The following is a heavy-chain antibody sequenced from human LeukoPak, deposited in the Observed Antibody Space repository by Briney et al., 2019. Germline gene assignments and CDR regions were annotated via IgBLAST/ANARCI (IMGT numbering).Heavy chain of an antibody. Sequence: KKPGESLKISCKGSGYTFITYWIGWVRQMPGKGLEWMEIIYPGDSDTRYSQSFKGQVTISAAKSINFAYLQWRSMKASATAMYYCARPDDYGGKRDAFNIWGQGTMVTVSS. CDR1: GYTFITYW. V-gene: IGHV5-51*01. CDR3: ARPDDYGGKRDAFNI. J-gene: IGHJ3*02. D-gene: IGHD4-23*01. CDR2: IYPGDSDT.